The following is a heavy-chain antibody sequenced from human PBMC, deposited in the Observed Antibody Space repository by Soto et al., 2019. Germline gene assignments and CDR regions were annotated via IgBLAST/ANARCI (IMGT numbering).Heavy chain of an antibody. J-gene: IGHJ4*02. CDR2: ISYDGSNK. D-gene: IGHD3-22*01. CDR3: ARDVSPDYYDSSGSDY. V-gene: IGHV3-30-3*01. Sequence: TGGSLRLSCAASGFTFSSYAMHWVRQAPGKGLEWVAVISYDGSNKYYADSVKGRFTISRDNSKNTLYLQMNSLRAEDTAVYYCARDVSPDYYDSSGSDYWGQGTLVTVSS. CDR1: GFTFSSYA.